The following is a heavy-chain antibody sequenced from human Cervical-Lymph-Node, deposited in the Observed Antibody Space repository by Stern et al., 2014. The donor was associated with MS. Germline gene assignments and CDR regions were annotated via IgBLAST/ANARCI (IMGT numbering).Heavy chain of an antibody. CDR2: IWYDGSYP. D-gene: IGHD6-13*01. Sequence: VQLVESGGGVVQPGGSLRLSCAASGFSFSRYAMHWVRQAPGKGLEWVSLIWYDGSYPYYAASVTGRFTISRDNFKNTLYLQMNSLRAEDTAVYYCASAYSSSHYYFDYWGQGTLVTVSS. CDR1: GFSFSRYA. J-gene: IGHJ4*02. V-gene: IGHV3-33*01. CDR3: ASAYSSSHYYFDY.